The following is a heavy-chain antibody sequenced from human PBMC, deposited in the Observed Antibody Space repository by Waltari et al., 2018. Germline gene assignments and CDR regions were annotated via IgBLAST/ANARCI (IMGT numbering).Heavy chain of an antibody. Sequence: QVQLVQSGAEVKKPGASVKVSCQASGYTFTGYYMPWVRQAPGQGLEWMGWINPNSGGTNYAQKFQGRVTMTRDTSISTAYMELSRLRSDDTAVYYCARQLNYYGSGGFDYWGQGTLVTVSS. CDR1: GYTFTGYY. V-gene: IGHV1-2*02. D-gene: IGHD3-10*01. CDR2: INPNSGGT. CDR3: ARQLNYYGSGGFDY. J-gene: IGHJ4*02.